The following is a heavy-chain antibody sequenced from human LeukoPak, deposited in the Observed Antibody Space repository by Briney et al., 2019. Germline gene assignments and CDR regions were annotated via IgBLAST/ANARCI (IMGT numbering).Heavy chain of an antibody. Sequence: TGGSLRLSCAASGFTFSSYEMNWVRQAPGKGLEWVSYISSNGTVIYYADSVKGRFTISRDNSKNTLYLQMNSLRVEDSAVYYCATERPDSRVLDYWGQGLVVTVSS. CDR2: ISSNGTVI. J-gene: IGHJ4*02. D-gene: IGHD3-10*01. V-gene: IGHV3-48*03. CDR1: GFTFSSYE. CDR3: ATERPDSRVLDY.